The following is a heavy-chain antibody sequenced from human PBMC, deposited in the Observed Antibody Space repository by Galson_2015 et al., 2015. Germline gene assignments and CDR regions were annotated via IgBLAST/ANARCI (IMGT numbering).Heavy chain of an antibody. J-gene: IGHJ3*02. D-gene: IGHD4-17*01. CDR3: ARNYGDSLGAFDI. Sequence: SLRLSCAASGFTFSSYAMHWVRQAPGKGLEWVAVISYDGSNKYYADSVKGRFTISRDNSKNTLYLQMNSLRAEDTAVYYCARNYGDSLGAFDIWGQGTMVTVSS. CDR2: ISYDGSNK. CDR1: GFTFSSYA. V-gene: IGHV3-30-3*01.